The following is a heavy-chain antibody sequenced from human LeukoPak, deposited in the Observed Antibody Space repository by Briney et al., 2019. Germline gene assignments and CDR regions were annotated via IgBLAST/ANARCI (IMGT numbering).Heavy chain of an antibody. CDR3: ARDSGYSGYSDY. D-gene: IGHD5-12*01. Sequence: GGSLRLSCAASGFTFSSYAMSWVRQAPGKGLEWVSAISGSGGSTYYADSVKGRFTISRDNSKNTLYLQMNSLRAEDTAVYYCARDSGYSGYSDYWGQGTLVTVSS. CDR1: GFTFSSYA. J-gene: IGHJ4*02. V-gene: IGHV3-23*01. CDR2: ISGSGGST.